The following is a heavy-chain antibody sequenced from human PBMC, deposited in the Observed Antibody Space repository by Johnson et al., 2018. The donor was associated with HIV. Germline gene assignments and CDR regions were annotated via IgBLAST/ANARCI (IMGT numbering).Heavy chain of an antibody. CDR1: GFTFSNYG. Sequence: QVQLVESGGGVVQPGRSLRLSCAASGFTFSNYGMHWVRQAPGKGLEWVAIIWYDGSNKYYADSVQGRFTISRDKSENTLYLQMNSLSDEDTAVYYCAKDVGNYWPDSFDIWGQGTMVTVSS. J-gene: IGHJ3*02. CDR2: IWYDGSNK. D-gene: IGHD3-22*01. CDR3: AKDVGNYWPDSFDI. V-gene: IGHV3-33*03.